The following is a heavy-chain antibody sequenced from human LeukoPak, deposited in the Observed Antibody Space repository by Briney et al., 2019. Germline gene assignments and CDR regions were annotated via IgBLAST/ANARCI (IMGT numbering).Heavy chain of an antibody. CDR1: GFTFSSYW. Sequence: GGSLRLSCAASGFTFSSYWMSWVRQAPGKGLEWVANIKQDGSEKYYVDSVKGRFTISRDNAKNSLYLQMNSLRAEDTAVYYCARELDHGSGSPLTLVYWGQGTLVTVSS. J-gene: IGHJ4*02. D-gene: IGHD3-10*01. CDR2: IKQDGSEK. CDR3: ARELDHGSGSPLTLVY. V-gene: IGHV3-7*01.